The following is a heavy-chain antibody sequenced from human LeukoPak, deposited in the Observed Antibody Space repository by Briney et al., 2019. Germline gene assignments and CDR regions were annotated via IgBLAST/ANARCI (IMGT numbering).Heavy chain of an antibody. CDR2: IYYSGST. V-gene: IGHV4-31*03. Sequence: SETLSLTCTVSGGSISSGGYYWSWIRQHPGKGLEWIGYIYYSGSTYYNPSLKSRVTISVDTSKNQFSLKLSSVTAADTAVYYCARSTEGGFRAVSGFDPWGQGTLVTVSS. CDR3: ARSTEGGFRAVSGFDP. J-gene: IGHJ5*02. D-gene: IGHD2-15*01. CDR1: GGSISSGGYY.